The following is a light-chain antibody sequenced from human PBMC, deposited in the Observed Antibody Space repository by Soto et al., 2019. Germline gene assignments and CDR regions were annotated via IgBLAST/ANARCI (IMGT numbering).Light chain of an antibody. CDR1: SSDIGGFYY. Sequence: QSVLTQPASVSGSPGQSITISCTGTSSDIGGFYYVSWYQHHPGKDPKLMIYQVSNRPSGVSNRFSGSKSGNTASLTISGLQAEEEADYFCSSYSSSSTFDVVGAGTKV. V-gene: IGLV2-14*01. CDR2: QVS. J-gene: IGLJ1*01. CDR3: SSYSSSSTFDV.